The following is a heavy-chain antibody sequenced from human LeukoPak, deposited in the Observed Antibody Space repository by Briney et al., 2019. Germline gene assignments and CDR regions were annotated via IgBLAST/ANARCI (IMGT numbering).Heavy chain of an antibody. CDR2: INHSGST. J-gene: IGHJ3*01. D-gene: IGHD5-18*01. V-gene: IGHV4-34*01. CDR1: GGSFSGYY. CDR3: ARGLQPWS. Sequence: SSETLSLTCAVYGGSFSGYYWSWIRQPPGKGLEWIGEINHSGSTNYNPSLKSRVTISVDTSKNQFSLKLSSVSAADTAVYYCARGLQPWSWGQGTMVTVSS.